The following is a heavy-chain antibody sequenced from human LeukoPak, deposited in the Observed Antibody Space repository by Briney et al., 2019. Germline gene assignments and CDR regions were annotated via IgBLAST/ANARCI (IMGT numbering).Heavy chain of an antibody. J-gene: IGHJ4*02. CDR3: ARDGVLMVYAIYY. D-gene: IGHD2-8*01. CDR1: GFTFNNYG. Sequence: GGSLRLSCAASGFTFNNYGMHWVRQAPGKGLEWVAFIRYNGNNQYYADSVKGRFTISRDNSKNTLYLQMNSLKAEDTAVYYCARDGVLMVYAIYYWGQGTLVTVSS. CDR2: IRYNGNNQ. V-gene: IGHV3-30*02.